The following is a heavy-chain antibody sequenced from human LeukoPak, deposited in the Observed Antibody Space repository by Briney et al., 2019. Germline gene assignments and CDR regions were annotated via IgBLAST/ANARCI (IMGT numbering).Heavy chain of an antibody. CDR3: ARGRWDYVWGSYRPEDY. CDR2: INHSGST. D-gene: IGHD3-16*02. V-gene: IGHV4-34*01. Sequence: PSETLSLTCAVYGGSFSGNYWSWIRQPPGKGLEWIGEINHSGSTNYNPFLKSRVTISVDTSKNQFSLKLSSVTAADTAVYYCARGRWDYVWGSYRPEDYWGQGTLVTVSS. J-gene: IGHJ4*02. CDR1: GGSFSGNY.